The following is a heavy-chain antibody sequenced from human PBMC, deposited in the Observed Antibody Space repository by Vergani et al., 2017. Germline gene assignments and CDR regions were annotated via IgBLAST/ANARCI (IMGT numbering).Heavy chain of an antibody. V-gene: IGHV3-23*01. Sequence: EVQLLESGGGLVQPGGSLRLSCAASGFTFSSYAMSWVRQAPGKGLEWVSVISGSGGSTYYADSVKGRFTISRDNSKNTLYLQMNSLRAEDTAVYYCAKANDYNNYYFDYWGQGTLVTVSS. CDR1: GFTFSSYA. CDR3: AKANDYNNYYFDY. D-gene: IGHD4-11*01. J-gene: IGHJ4*02. CDR2: ISGSGGST.